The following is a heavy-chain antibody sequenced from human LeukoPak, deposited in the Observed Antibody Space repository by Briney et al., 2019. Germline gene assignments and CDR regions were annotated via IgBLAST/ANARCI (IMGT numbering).Heavy chain of an antibody. J-gene: IGHJ4*02. D-gene: IGHD4-23*01. CDR1: GFSFSSYG. CDR3: AQGHYVGNSEFLDN. CDR2: IYNDGGLP. Sequence: PGRSLRLSCAASGFSFSSYGMYWVRQAPGKGLEWVALIYNDGGLPNYLDSVRGRFTISRDNSKNTLYLQMDSPRVEDTAVYYCAQGHYVGNSEFLDNWGQGSLVIVSS. V-gene: IGHV3-33*07.